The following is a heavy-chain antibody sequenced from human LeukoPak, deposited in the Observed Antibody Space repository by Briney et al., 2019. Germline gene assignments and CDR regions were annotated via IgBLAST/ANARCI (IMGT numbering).Heavy chain of an antibody. V-gene: IGHV3-74*01. CDR3: AREGEMVNTGFGYFDY. CDR2: INTDGSST. CDR1: GLTFSSYW. Sequence: GGSLRLSCAASGLTFSSYWMHWVRQAPGKGLVWVSRINTDGSSTSYADSVKGRFTISRDNAKNTLYLQMNSLRAEDTAVYYCAREGEMVNTGFGYFDYWGQGTLVTVSS. J-gene: IGHJ4*02. D-gene: IGHD5-24*01.